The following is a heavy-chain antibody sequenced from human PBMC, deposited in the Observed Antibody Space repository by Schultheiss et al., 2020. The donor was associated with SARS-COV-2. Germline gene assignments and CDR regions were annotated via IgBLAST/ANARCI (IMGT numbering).Heavy chain of an antibody. Sequence: GGSLRLSCAASGFTFSSFGMHWIRQAPGKGLEWVGRIKSKTDGGTTDYAAPVKGRFTISRDDSKSIAYLQMNSLKTEDTAVYYCTRGYSYGNWFDPWGQGTLVTVSS. CDR2: IKSKTDGGTT. V-gene: IGHV3-15*01. CDR3: TRGYSYGNWFDP. J-gene: IGHJ5*02. CDR1: GFTFSSFG. D-gene: IGHD5-18*01.